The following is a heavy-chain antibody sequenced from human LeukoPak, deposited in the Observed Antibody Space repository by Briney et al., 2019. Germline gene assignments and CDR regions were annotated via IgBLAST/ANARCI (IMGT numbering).Heavy chain of an antibody. V-gene: IGHV3-9*01. D-gene: IGHD5-18*01. CDR3: AKAWDTAMGPFDY. CDR1: GFTFDDYA. J-gene: IGHJ4*02. Sequence: GGSLRLSCAASGFTFDDYAMHWVRQAPGKGLEWVSGISWNSGSIGYADSVKGRFTISRDNAKNSLYLQMNSLRAEDTALYYCAKAWDTAMGPFDYWGRGTLVTVSS. CDR2: ISWNSGSI.